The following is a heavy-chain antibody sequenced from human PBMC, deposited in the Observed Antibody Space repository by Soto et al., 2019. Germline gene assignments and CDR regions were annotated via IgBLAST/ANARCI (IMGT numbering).Heavy chain of an antibody. Sequence: EVQLVESGGGLVQPGGSLRLSCAASGFTFSSYSMNWVRQAPGKGLEWVSYISSATTTIYYADSVKGRFIISRDNAKNSLYLQMNSLRADDTAVYYCARGIAAAGPKLDYWGQGTLVTVSS. V-gene: IGHV3-48*01. CDR1: GFTFSSYS. CDR2: ISSATTTI. D-gene: IGHD6-13*01. CDR3: ARGIAAAGPKLDY. J-gene: IGHJ4*02.